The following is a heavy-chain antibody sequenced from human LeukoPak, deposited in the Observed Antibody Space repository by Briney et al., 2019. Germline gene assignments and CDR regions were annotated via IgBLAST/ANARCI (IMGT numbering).Heavy chain of an antibody. J-gene: IGHJ4*02. Sequence: PSETLSLTCAVYGGSFSGYYWSWIRQPPGKGLEWIGEINHSGRTNYNPSLKSRVTISVDTSKNQFSLKLSSVTAADTAVYYCARDLGTVYYGSGSHLPSDYWGQGTLVTVSS. V-gene: IGHV4-34*01. D-gene: IGHD3-10*01. CDR3: ARDLGTVYYGSGSHLPSDY. CDR2: INHSGRT. CDR1: GGSFSGYY.